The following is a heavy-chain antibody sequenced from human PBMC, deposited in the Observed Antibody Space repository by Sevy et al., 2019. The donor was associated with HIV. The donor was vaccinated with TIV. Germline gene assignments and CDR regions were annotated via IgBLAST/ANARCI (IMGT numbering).Heavy chain of an antibody. CDR3: VKDRCSDAGCPRGYFEH. V-gene: IGHV3-30*02. Sequence: GGSLRLSCAASGFSFSSYGMHWVRQPLGKGLEWVAFVHFDGNEKWYADSGKGRFTISRDNSKSTIVLQMDSLRIEDTAIYYCVKDRCSDAGCPRGYFEHWGQGTLVTVSS. J-gene: IGHJ4*02. CDR2: VHFDGNEK. D-gene: IGHD2-15*01. CDR1: GFSFSSYG.